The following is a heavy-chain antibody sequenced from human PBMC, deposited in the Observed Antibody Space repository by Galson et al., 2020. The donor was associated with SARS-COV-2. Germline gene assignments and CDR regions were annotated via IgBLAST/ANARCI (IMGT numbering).Heavy chain of an antibody. J-gene: IGHJ4*02. Sequence: ASETLSLTCTVSADFISSYYWSWVRQPPGKGLEWIGYMYHSGNTIYNPCLKSRVTISGDTSKNQFSLKLSSVVAADTAVYYCASQLGYYFDNWGQGTLVTVSS. CDR1: ADFISSYY. V-gene: IGHV4-59*01. CDR3: ASQLGYYFDN. D-gene: IGHD1-1*01. CDR2: MYHSGNT.